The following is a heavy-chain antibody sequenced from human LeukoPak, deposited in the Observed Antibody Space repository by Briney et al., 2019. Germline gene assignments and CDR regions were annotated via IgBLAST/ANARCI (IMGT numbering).Heavy chain of an antibody. J-gene: IGHJ5*02. D-gene: IGHD6-19*01. CDR3: ARGIRSSSGWYPPDFDP. CDR1: GGSLNGYY. Sequence: ETLSHNGAVGGGSLNGYYWRWRRQPPGRGVEWGGEISSGGSRNYNPSLKSRVTISVDTSKNQFSLKLSSVTAADTAVYYCARGIRSSSGWYPPDFDPWGQGTLVTVSS. CDR2: ISSGGSR. V-gene: IGHV4-34*01.